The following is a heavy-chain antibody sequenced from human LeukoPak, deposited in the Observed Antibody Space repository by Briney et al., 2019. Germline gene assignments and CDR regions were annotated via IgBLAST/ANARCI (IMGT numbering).Heavy chain of an antibody. CDR3: AKDRIEYSSSPGWFDP. Sequence: PGRSLRLSCAASGFTFSRYGMHWVRQAPGKGLEWVAVISYDGSNKYYADSVKGRFTISRDNSKNTLYLQMNSLRAEDTAVYYCAKDRIEYSSSPGWFDPWGQGTLVTVSS. CDR1: GFTFSRYG. V-gene: IGHV3-30*18. D-gene: IGHD6-6*01. CDR2: ISYDGSNK. J-gene: IGHJ5*02.